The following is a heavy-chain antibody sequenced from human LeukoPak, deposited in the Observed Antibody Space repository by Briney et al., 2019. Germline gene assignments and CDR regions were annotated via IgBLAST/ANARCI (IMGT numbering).Heavy chain of an antibody. CDR3: AREGPRPGAITDY. V-gene: IGHV3-21*01. CDR2: ISSGSNYI. D-gene: IGHD1-14*01. CDR1: GFTFSSYA. Sequence: GGSLRLSCAASGFTFSSYAMNWVRQAPGKGLEWVSSISSGSNYIYYADSVKGRFTISRDNAKNSLYLQMNSLRAEDMAVYYCAREGPRPGAITDYWGQGTLVTVSS. J-gene: IGHJ4*02.